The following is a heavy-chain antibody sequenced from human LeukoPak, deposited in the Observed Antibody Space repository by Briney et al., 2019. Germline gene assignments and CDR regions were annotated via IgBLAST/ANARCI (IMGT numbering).Heavy chain of an antibody. J-gene: IGHJ4*02. CDR3: ARAHSGYEN. CDR2: INIDGSYI. D-gene: IGHD3-10*01. CDR1: GFTFSSYS. V-gene: IGHV3-21*01. Sequence: GGSLRLSCAASGFTFSSYSMNWVRQAPGKGLEWVSSINIDGSYIYYTDLVNGRFTISRDNAKNSLYLQMSSLRAEDTAVYYCARAHSGYENWGQGTLVTVS.